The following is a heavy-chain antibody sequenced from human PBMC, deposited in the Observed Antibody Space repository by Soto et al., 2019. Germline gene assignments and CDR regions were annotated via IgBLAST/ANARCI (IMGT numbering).Heavy chain of an antibody. CDR1: GYTLTELS. Sequence: ASVKVSCKVSGYTLTELSMHWVRQAPGKGLEWMGGFDPEDGETIYAQKFQGRVTMTEDTSTATAYMELSSLGSEDTAVYYCATDVLDCSGGSCHYYFDYWGQGTLVTVSS. CDR3: ATDVLDCSGGSCHYYFDY. J-gene: IGHJ4*02. V-gene: IGHV1-24*01. CDR2: FDPEDGET. D-gene: IGHD2-15*01.